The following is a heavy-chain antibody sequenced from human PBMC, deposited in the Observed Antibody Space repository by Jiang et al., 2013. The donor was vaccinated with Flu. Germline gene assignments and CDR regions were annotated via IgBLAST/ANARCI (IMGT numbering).Heavy chain of an antibody. Sequence: GSIYYSGSTYXNPSLKSRVTISVDTSKNQXSLKLSSVTAADTAVYYCARHLRYCSSTSCSNWFDPWGQGTLVTVSS. V-gene: IGHV4-39*01. D-gene: IGHD2-2*01. J-gene: IGHJ5*02. CDR2: IYYSGST. CDR3: ARHLRYCSSTSCSNWFDP.